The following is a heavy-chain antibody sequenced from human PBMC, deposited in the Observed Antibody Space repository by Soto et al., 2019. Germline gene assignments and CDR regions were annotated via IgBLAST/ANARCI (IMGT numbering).Heavy chain of an antibody. V-gene: IGHV3-30*18. CDR3: AKDGPYDTTLGAFDI. J-gene: IGHJ3*02. CDR1: GFTFSSYG. CDR2: ISYDGSNK. Sequence: QVQLVESGGGVVQPGRSLRLSCAASGFTFSSYGMHWVRQAPGKGLEWVAVISYDGSNKYYADSVKGRLTISRDNSKNTLYLQMNSLRAEDTAVYYCAKDGPYDTTLGAFDIWGQGTMVTVSS. D-gene: IGHD3-22*01.